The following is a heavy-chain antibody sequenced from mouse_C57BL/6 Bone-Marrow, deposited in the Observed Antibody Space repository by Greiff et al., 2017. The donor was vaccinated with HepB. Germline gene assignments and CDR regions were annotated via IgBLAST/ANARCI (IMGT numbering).Heavy chain of an antibody. CDR3: ARGDDGYPRFAY. CDR1: GYTFTDYY. V-gene: IGHV1-26*01. J-gene: IGHJ3*01. D-gene: IGHD2-3*01. CDR2: INPNNGGT. Sequence: VQLQQSGPELVKPGASVKISCKASGYTFTDYYMNWVKQSHGKSLEWIGDINPNNGGTSYNQKFKGKATLTVDKSSSTAYMALRSLTSEDSAVYYCARGDDGYPRFAYWGQGTLVTVSA.